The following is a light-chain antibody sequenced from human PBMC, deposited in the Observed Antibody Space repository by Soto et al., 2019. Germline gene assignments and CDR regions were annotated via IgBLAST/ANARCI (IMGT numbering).Light chain of an antibody. CDR1: QSVLYSSNNKNY. V-gene: IGKV4-1*01. CDR2: WAS. CDR3: QQYYTTPWT. J-gene: IGKJ1*01. Sequence: DIVMTQSPDSLAVSLGEWATINCKSSQSVLYSSNNKNYLAWYQQKPGQPPKALIYWASTRESGVPDRFSGSGSGTDFTLTISSLQAEDVAVYYCQQYYTTPWTFGQGTKVEIK.